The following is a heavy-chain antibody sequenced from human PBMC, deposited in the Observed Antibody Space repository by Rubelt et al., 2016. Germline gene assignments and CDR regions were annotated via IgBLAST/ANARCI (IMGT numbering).Heavy chain of an antibody. CDR2: ISWGGGDK. Sequence: EVQLVESGGVVVQPGGSLRLSCAASGFPFDDYTMYWVRQAPGKGLEWISMISWGGGDKDYADSVKGRFTVSRDNSKKILVRQMTSLRTEDTALYYGAKNAIGGNIGGFDAWGQGTLVTVSS. CDR1: GFPFDDYT. D-gene: IGHD2/OR15-2a*01. CDR3: AKNAIGGNIGGFDA. J-gene: IGHJ4*02. V-gene: IGHV3-43*01.